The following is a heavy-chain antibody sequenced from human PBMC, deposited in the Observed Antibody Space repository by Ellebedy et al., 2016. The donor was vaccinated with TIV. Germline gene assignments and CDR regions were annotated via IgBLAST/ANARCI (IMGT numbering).Heavy chain of an antibody. CDR3: ASGYDILTGYYPFDY. Sequence: MPSETLSLTCTVSGGSISSSSYYWSWIRQPPGKGLEWIGEINHSGSTNYNPSLKSRVTISVDTSKNQFSLKLSSVTAADTAVYYCASGYDILTGYYPFDYWGQGTLVTVSS. V-gene: IGHV4-39*07. J-gene: IGHJ4*02. CDR2: INHSGST. CDR1: GGSISSSSYY. D-gene: IGHD3-9*01.